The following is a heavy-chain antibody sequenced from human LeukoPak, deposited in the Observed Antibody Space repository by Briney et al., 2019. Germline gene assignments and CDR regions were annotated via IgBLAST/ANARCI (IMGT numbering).Heavy chain of an antibody. D-gene: IGHD3-10*01. J-gene: IGHJ4*02. CDR2: IYYSGST. Sequence: SETLSLTCTVSGGSISSYYWSWIRQPPGKGLEWIGYIYYSGSTNYNPSLKSRVTISVDTSKNQFSLKLSSVTAADTAVYYCARDPRLGQGARWGQGTLVTVSS. CDR3: ARDPRLGQGAR. CDR1: GGSISSYY. V-gene: IGHV4-59*01.